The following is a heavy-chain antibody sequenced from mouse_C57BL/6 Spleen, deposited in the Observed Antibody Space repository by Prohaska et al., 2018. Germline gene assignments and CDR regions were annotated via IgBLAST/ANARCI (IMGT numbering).Heavy chain of an antibody. D-gene: IGHD2-4*01. CDR3: TGGYDSFAY. CDR1: GFTFSNYW. Sequence: EVKLEESGGGLVQPGGSMKLSCVASGFTFSNYWMNWVRQSPEKGLEWVAQIRLKSDNYATHYAESVKGRFTISRDDSKSSVYLQMNNLRAEDTGIYYCTGGYDSFAYWGQGTLVTVSA. J-gene: IGHJ3*01. V-gene: IGHV6-3*01. CDR2: IRLKSDNYAT.